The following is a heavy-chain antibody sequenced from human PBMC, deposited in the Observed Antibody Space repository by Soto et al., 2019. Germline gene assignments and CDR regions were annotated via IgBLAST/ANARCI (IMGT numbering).Heavy chain of an antibody. J-gene: IGHJ4*02. CDR2: IYYRGST. V-gene: IGHV4-59*08. D-gene: IGHD6-19*01. CDR1: GGSISSYY. CDR3: ARLTPQWPYFDY. Sequence: SETLSLTCTVSGGSISSYYCSWVRQPPGKGLEWIGYIYYRGSTNYNPSLKSRVTISVDTSKNQFSLKLSSVTAADTAVYYCARLTPQWPYFDYWGQGTLVTVSS.